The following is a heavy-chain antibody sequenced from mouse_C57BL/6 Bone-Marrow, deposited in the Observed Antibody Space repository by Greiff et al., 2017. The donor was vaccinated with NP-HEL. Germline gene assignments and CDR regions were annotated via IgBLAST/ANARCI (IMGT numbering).Heavy chain of an antibody. CDR2: IYPGSGNT. J-gene: IGHJ2*01. CDR1: GYSFTSYY. CDR3: ARSLLFDY. V-gene: IGHV1-66*01. Sequence: VKLMESGPELVKPGASVKISCKASGYSFTSYYIHWVKQRPGQGLEWIGWIYPGSGNTKYNEKFKGKATLTADTSSSTAYMQLSSLTSEDSAVYYCARSLLFDYWGQGTTLTVSS. D-gene: IGHD2-12*01.